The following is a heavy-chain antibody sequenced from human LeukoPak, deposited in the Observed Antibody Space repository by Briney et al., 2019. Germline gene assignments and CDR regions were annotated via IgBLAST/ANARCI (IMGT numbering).Heavy chain of an antibody. CDR2: IYYSGST. V-gene: IGHV4-59*01. J-gene: IGHJ5*02. D-gene: IGHD3-22*01. Sequence: PSETLSLTCTVSGGSISSYCWSWIRQPPGKGLEWIGYIYYSGSTNYNPSLKSRVTISVGTSKNQFSLKLSSVTAADTAVYYCARDFGNYYDSSGYYGFNWFDPWGQGTLVTVSS. CDR3: ARDFGNYYDSSGYYGFNWFDP. CDR1: GGSISSYC.